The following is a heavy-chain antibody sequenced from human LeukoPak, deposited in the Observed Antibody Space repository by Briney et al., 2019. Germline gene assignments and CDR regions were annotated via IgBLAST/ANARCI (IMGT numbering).Heavy chain of an antibody. V-gene: IGHV4-31*03. CDR2: IYYSGST. CDR1: GGSISSGGYY. Sequence: SVTLSLTCTVSGGSISSGGYYWSWIRQHPGKGLEWIGYIYYSGSTYYNPSLKSRVTISVDTSKNQFSLKLSSVTAADTAVYYCARLTEYQLPGTLNFDYWGQGTLVTVSS. CDR3: ARLTEYQLPGTLNFDY. J-gene: IGHJ4*02. D-gene: IGHD2-2*01.